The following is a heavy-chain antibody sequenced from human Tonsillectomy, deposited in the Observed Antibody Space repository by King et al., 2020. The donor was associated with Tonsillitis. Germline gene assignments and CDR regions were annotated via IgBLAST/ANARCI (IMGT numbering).Heavy chain of an antibody. D-gene: IGHD3-22*01. V-gene: IGHV3-21*06. Sequence: VQLVESGGGLVKPGGSLRLSCRTSGFSFSNYDINWVRQPPGKGLQWVSSVNYYSRHKRYADSVKGRFTISRDNAKNSLYLDMDSLRADDTAVYYCAKDKGADYYDSGRGAFDIWGQGTMVTVS. CDR1: GFSFSNYD. CDR2: VNYYSRHK. CDR3: AKDKGADYYDSGRGAFDI. J-gene: IGHJ3*02.